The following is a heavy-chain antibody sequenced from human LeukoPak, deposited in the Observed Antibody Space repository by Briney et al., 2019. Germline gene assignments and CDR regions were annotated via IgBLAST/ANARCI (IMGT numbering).Heavy chain of an antibody. CDR3: ARADTVAGSGSDY. D-gene: IGHD6-19*01. V-gene: IGHV1-46*01. CDR1: GYTFTRYY. J-gene: IGHJ4*02. CDR2: INPSGGST. Sequence: APLRLSCKASGYTFTRYYMHWVRQAPGQGLEWMGIINPSGGSTSYAQKFQGRVTMTRDMSTSTVYMELSSLRSEDTAVYYYARADTVAGSGSDYWGQGTLVTVSS.